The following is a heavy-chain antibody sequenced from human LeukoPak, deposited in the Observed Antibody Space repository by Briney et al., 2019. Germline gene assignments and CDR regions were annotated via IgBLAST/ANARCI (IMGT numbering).Heavy chain of an antibody. CDR3: AREEYSSGGYYSYGMDV. CDR1: GYIFTIYG. J-gene: IGHJ6*02. V-gene: IGHV1-18*01. D-gene: IGHD6-19*01. Sequence: ASVTVSCTASGYIFTIYGISWVRQAPAQGLGWMGWINAYNGNTNYAQNLQGRVTMTTDTSTSTAYMELRSLRSDDTAVYYCAREEYSSGGYYSYGMDVWGQGTTVTVSS. CDR2: INAYNGNT.